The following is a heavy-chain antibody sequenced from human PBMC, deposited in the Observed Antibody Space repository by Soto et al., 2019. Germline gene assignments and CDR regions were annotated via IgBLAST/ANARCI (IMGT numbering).Heavy chain of an antibody. CDR1: GFTFSSYW. D-gene: IGHD2-15*01. CDR3: ARGYCGGGTCYLGIY. Sequence: EVQLVESGGGLVQPGGSLRLSCAASGFTFSSYWMHWVRQAPGKGLVWVSRINGDGSSKNYADSVKGRFTISRDNAKNTLYLETNSLSAEDSAVYYCARGYCGGGTCYLGIYWGQGTLVTVSS. J-gene: IGHJ4*02. V-gene: IGHV3-74*01. CDR2: INGDGSSK.